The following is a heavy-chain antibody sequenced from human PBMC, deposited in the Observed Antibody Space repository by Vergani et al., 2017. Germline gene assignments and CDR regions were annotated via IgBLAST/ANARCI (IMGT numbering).Heavy chain of an antibody. D-gene: IGHD6-19*01. CDR2: IYTSGAT. J-gene: IGHJ4*02. CDR1: GGSITSSSYY. Sequence: QLHLQESGPGLVKPSETLSLTCTVSGGSITSSSYYWGWIRQPPGKELEWIGRIYTSGATNYNPSLRSRVIMSVDASKKQFSLKLTSVTAADTAVYFCARQSPGSGSSPRDFDDWCKGTLVTVSS. CDR3: ARQSPGSGSSPRDFDD. V-gene: IGHV4-61*02.